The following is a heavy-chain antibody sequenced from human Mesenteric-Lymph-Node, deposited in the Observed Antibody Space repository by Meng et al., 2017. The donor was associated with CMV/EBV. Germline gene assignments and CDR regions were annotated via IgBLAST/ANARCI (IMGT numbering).Heavy chain of an antibody. Sequence: VRLRHWGAGLLMPSEALSFKCPVYGVSFSGYYWHWIRQSPEKGLEWIGEINHSGRTTYNPSFTSRIIISIDTSTNQISLNMSSVTAADTAVYYCARGSSYDILTGYFDYWGQGALVTVSS. J-gene: IGHJ4*02. D-gene: IGHD3-9*01. CDR2: INHSGRT. CDR1: GVSFSGYY. V-gene: IGHV4-34*01. CDR3: ARGSSYDILTGYFDY.